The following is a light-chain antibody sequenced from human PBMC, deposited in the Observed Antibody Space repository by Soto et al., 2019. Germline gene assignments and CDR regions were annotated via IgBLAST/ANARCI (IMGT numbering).Light chain of an antibody. J-gene: IGLJ1*01. CDR3: AAWDGSLSGYV. V-gene: IGLV1-44*01. CDR2: SNN. Sequence: QSVLTQPPSTSGTPGQRVTISCSGSSSNIGSNTVNWYQHLPGTAPKLLIYSNNQRPSGVPERFSGSKSGTPASLAVSGLQSEDEADYYCAAWDGSLSGYVFGTGTKLTVL. CDR1: SSNIGSNT.